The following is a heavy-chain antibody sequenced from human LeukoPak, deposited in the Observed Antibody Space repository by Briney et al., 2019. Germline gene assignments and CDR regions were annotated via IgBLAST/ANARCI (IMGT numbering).Heavy chain of an antibody. CDR3: ARGPGSRGIFDY. J-gene: IGHJ4*02. CDR1: GFTVSSNY. Sequence: GGSLRLSCAASGFTVSSNYMSWVRQAPGEGLEWVSAISGSGDSTYYADSVRGRFTISRDNSDNTLYLQMNSLRAEDTAVYYCARGPGSRGIFDYWGQGTLVTVSS. D-gene: IGHD3-10*01. CDR2: ISGSGDST. V-gene: IGHV3-23*01.